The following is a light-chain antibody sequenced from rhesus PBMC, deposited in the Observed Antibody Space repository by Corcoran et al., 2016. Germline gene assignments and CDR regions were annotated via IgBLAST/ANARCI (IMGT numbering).Light chain of an antibody. V-gene: IGKV1-25*01. CDR3: QHGYGTPLYS. J-gene: IGKJ2*01. CDR2: KAS. CDR1: QGISNN. Sequence: DIQMTQSPSSLSASVGDRVTITCQASQGISNNSAWYQQKPGKVPKLLIYKASTLQSGVPSRFSGSGSGTDFTLPISSLQPEYFATYYCQHGYGTPLYSFGQGTKVDIK.